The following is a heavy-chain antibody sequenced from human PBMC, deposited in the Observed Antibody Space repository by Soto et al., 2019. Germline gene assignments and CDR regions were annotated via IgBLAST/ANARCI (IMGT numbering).Heavy chain of an antibody. Sequence: SETLSLTCAISGDSVSSHSAGWNWIRQSPSGGLEWLGRTYYRSKWYNDYAVSVKSRININPDTSKNQFSLQLTSVTPEDTAVYYCVRDLGGLDVCGQGTTLTVSS. CDR2: TYYRSKWYN. D-gene: IGHD1-26*01. CDR3: VRDLGGLDV. V-gene: IGHV6-1*01. CDR1: GDSVSSHSAG. J-gene: IGHJ6*02.